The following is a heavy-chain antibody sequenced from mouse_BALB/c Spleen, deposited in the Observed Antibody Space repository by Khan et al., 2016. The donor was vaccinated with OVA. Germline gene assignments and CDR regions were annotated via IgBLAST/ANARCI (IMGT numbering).Heavy chain of an antibody. CDR2: IYPRDNDT. V-gene: IGHV1-87*01. Sequence: QVQLQQPGAELARPGASVKLSCKASGYTFTRYWMQWIKQRPGQGLEWIGAIYPRDNDTRYTQKFKGKATLTADKSSSTASMQLSSLASEDSAVYYCARTGGAYDGYYGYFDVWGAGTTVTVSS. D-gene: IGHD2-3*01. CDR1: GYTFTRYW. CDR3: ARTGGAYDGYYGYFDV. J-gene: IGHJ1*01.